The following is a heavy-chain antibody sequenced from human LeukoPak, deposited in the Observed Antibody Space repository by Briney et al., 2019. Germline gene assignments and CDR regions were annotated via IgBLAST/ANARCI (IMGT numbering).Heavy chain of an antibody. Sequence: SETLSLTCTVSGGSISSYYWSWIRQPPGKGLEWIGYIYYSGSTNYNPSLKSRVTISVDTSKNQFSLKLSSVTAADTAVYYCARMGSGAGRPFDYWGQGTLVTVSS. D-gene: IGHD1-26*01. CDR1: GGSISSYY. CDR3: ARMGSGAGRPFDY. CDR2: IYYSGST. J-gene: IGHJ4*02. V-gene: IGHV4-59*01.